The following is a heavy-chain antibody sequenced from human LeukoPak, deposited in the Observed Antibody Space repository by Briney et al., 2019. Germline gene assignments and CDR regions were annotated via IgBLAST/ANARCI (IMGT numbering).Heavy chain of an antibody. CDR2: ISESGGIT. Sequence: PGGSLRLSCAASGFTFSSYAMSWVRQAPGEGLEWVSGISESGGITYYADSVKGRLTISRDNSKNTLYLQMNSLRAEDTAVYYCAKDHRGSLENFPHWGQGTLVTVSS. CDR1: GFTFSSYA. V-gene: IGHV3-23*01. J-gene: IGHJ1*01. CDR3: AKDHRGSLENFPH.